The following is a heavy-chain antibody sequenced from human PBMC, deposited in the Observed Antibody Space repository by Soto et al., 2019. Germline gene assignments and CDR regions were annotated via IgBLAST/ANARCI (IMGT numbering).Heavy chain of an antibody. CDR3: ARDGHSQPYGSQDARFFDI. J-gene: IGHJ4*02. V-gene: IGHV1-18*01. CDR1: GHMFVGYA. D-gene: IGHD1-26*01. Sequence: QVQMVQSGAEVKNPGASVKMSCKASGHMFVGYAVTWVRQAPGQGLEWMGWISPTGDTQYARKFEGRLTLTNDTSTSTAQLELKSLRSDDTAVYFCARDGHSQPYGSQDARFFDIWGQGTLVTVSS. CDR2: ISPTGDT.